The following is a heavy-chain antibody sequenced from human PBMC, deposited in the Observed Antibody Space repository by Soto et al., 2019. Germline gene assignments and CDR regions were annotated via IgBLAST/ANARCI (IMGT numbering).Heavy chain of an antibody. J-gene: IGHJ6*02. V-gene: IGHV4-31*03. CDR1: GGSISSGGYY. D-gene: IGHD2-15*01. Sequence: NPSETLSLTCTVSGGSISSGGYYWSWIRQHPGKGLEWIGYIYYSGSTYYNPSLKSRVTISVDTSKNQFSLKLSSVTAADTAVYYCASSNCSGGSCYSRLHYCMDVWGQGTTVTVSS. CDR2: IYYSGST. CDR3: ASSNCSGGSCYSRLHYCMDV.